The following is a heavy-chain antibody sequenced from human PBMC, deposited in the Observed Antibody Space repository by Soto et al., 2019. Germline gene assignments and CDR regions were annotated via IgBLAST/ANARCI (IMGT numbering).Heavy chain of an antibody. CDR1: GGTFSSYA. V-gene: IGHV1-69*13. CDR2: IIPIFGTA. CDR3: ARGGYSGSYFWPPVNGMDV. Sequence: ASVKVSCKASGGTFSSYAISWVRQAPGQGLEWMGGIIPIFGTANYAQKFQGRVTITADESTSTAYMELSSLRSEDTAVYYCARGGYSGSYFWPPVNGMDVWGQGTTVTVSS. J-gene: IGHJ6*02. D-gene: IGHD1-26*01.